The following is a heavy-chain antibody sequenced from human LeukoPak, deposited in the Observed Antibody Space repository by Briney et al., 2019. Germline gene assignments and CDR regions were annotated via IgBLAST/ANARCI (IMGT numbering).Heavy chain of an antibody. Sequence: GGSLRLSCAASGFTFSTYSMNWVRQAPGKGLEWVSYVSSSSSNIFYADSVKGRFTISRDNAKNSLYLQMNSLRAEDTAVYYCARDDTVTSHFDYWGQGTLVTVSS. CDR2: VSSSSSNI. V-gene: IGHV3-48*01. CDR1: GFTFSTYS. J-gene: IGHJ4*02. CDR3: ARDDTVTSHFDY. D-gene: IGHD4-11*01.